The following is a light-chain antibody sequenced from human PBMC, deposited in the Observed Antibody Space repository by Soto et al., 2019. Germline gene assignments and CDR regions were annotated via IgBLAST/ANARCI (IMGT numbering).Light chain of an antibody. J-gene: IGKJ3*01. CDR2: GAS. CDR3: HQYGSSLT. Sequence: EIVLTQSPGTLSLSPGERATLSCRASQSVYNNYLAWYQQKPGQAPRLLIYGASSRATGIPDRFSGSGSGTDFTLTISILEPEHFAVYYCHQYGSSLTFGPGTKVDIK. V-gene: IGKV3-20*01. CDR1: QSVYNNY.